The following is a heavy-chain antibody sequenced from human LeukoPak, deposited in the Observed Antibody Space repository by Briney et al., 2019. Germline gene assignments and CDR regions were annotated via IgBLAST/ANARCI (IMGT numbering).Heavy chain of an antibody. J-gene: IGHJ4*02. CDR2: ISAYTGNT. Sequence: GASVKVSCKASGYTFTNYGVSWVRQDPGQGLEWMGWISAYTGNTNYAQKLQGRVTMTTDTSTSTAYTELRSLRSDDTAVYYCARSGVGYFYDSSGYYPLDYWGQGTLVTVSS. CDR1: GYTFTNYG. V-gene: IGHV1-18*01. D-gene: IGHD3-22*01. CDR3: ARSGVGYFYDSSGYYPLDY.